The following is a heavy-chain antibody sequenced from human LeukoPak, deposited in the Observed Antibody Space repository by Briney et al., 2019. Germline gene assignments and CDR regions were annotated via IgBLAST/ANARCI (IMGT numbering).Heavy chain of an antibody. D-gene: IGHD1-1*01. CDR2: VLFNGRT. Sequence: PSETLSLTCTVSGGSISSTNFHWGWIRQPPGKGLEWIGSVLFNGRTYYSPSLKSRVTMSVDTSKNQFSLNLSSVTAADTAVYYCARRALEGFGYWGQGTLVTVSS. J-gene: IGHJ4*02. V-gene: IGHV4-39*07. CDR1: GGSISSTNFH. CDR3: ARRALEGFGY.